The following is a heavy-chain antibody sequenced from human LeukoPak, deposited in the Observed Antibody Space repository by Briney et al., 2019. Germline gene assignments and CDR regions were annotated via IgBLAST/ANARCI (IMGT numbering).Heavy chain of an antibody. CDR3: ARVRGLGVITPYFDY. CDR2: IYYSGSS. J-gene: IGHJ4*02. V-gene: IGHV4-59*08. Sequence: PSETLSLTCSVSGDSISTHCWGWIRRPPGKGLEWLGCIYYSGSSNYNPSLKSRVTMSVDTSKNQFSLKLSPVTAADTAVYYCARVRGLGVITPYFDYWGQGTLVTVSS. D-gene: IGHD3-16*02. CDR1: GDSISTHC.